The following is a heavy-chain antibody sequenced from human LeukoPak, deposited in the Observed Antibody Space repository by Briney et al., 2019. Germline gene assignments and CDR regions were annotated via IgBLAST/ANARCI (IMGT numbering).Heavy chain of an antibody. CDR2: INHSGST. CDR3: ARGSFYGGRNFDY. Sequence: SETLSLTCTVSGGSISSSSYYWSWIRQPPGKGLEWIGEINHSGSTYYNPSLKSRVTISVDTSKNQFSLKLSSVTAADTAVYYCARGSFYGGRNFDYWGQGTLVTVSS. V-gene: IGHV4-39*07. J-gene: IGHJ4*02. CDR1: GGSISSSSYY. D-gene: IGHD4-23*01.